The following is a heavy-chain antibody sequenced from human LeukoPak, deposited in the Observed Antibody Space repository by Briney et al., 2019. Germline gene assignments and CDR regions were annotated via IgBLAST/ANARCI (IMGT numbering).Heavy chain of an antibody. J-gene: IGHJ4*02. CDR2: IKQDGSEK. V-gene: IGHV3-7*01. CDR3: TSTLHSYCGGDCLGY. D-gene: IGHD2-21*02. CDR1: GFTFSNYW. Sequence: PGGSLRLSCAASGFTFSNYWLTWVRQAPGKGLEWVANIKQDGSEKYYVDSVKGRFTISRDNAKNTLYLQMNSLRAEDTAVYYCTSTLHSYCGGDCLGYWGQGTLVTVSS.